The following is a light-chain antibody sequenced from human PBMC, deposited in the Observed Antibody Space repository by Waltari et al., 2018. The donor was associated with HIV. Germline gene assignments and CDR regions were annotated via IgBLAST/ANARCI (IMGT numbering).Light chain of an antibody. V-gene: IGLV2-14*03. CDR1: TSDFGRYNS. Sequence: QSALTQPASVSGSPGQSVTISCTAPTSDFGRYNSVSWYQQHPGNVPKVIIYEVTRRPSGVPHRFSGSRSGNTASLTISGLQAEDEAVYYCSTHTTTDTLMFGGGTKLTVL. J-gene: IGLJ3*02. CDR2: EVT. CDR3: STHTTTDTLM.